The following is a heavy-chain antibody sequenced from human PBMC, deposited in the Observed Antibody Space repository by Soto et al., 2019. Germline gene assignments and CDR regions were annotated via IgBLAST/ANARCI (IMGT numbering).Heavy chain of an antibody. D-gene: IGHD3-9*01. Sequence: QVQLVQSGAEVKKPGASVKVSCKASGYTFTSYGISWVRQAPGQGLEWMGWISAYNGNTNYAQKLQGRVTMTTDTSTSTDYMELRSLRSDDTAVYYCARCPPLYYDILTGYYKEGAWFDPWGQGTLVTVSS. CDR1: GYTFTSYG. CDR3: ARCPPLYYDILTGYYKEGAWFDP. CDR2: ISAYNGNT. J-gene: IGHJ5*02. V-gene: IGHV1-18*01.